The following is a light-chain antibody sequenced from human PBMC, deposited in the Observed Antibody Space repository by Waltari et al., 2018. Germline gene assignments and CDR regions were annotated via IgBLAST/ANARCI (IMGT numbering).Light chain of an antibody. J-gene: IGKJ1*01. Sequence: EIVLTQSPGTLSLSPGERATLSCRASQSVGRSLVWYQHKPGQAPRLVIYNTYTRATGIPDRFSGSGSGTDFSLTISRLEPEDFAVYYCQHNVRLPVTFGQGTKVEIK. CDR2: NTY. V-gene: IGKV3-20*01. CDR3: QHNVRLPVT. CDR1: QSVGRS.